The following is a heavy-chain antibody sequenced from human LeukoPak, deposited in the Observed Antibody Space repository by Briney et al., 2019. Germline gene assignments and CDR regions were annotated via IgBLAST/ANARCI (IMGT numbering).Heavy chain of an antibody. CDR2: ISGSGGTT. D-gene: IGHD2-15*01. CDR3: VKSSSSGSWDLDY. J-gene: IGHJ4*02. V-gene: IGHV3-23*01. CDR1: GFTFSSYA. Sequence: GGSLRLSCAASGFTFSSYAMSWVRQAPGKGLEWVSTISGSGGTTDYADSVRGRFTISRDNSKNTLYLQMNSLRAEDTAVYYCVKSSSSGSWDLDYWGQGTLVTVSS.